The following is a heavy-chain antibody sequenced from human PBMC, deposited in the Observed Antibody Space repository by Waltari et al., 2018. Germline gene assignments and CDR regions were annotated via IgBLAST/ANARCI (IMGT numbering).Heavy chain of an antibody. V-gene: IGHV3-74*01. CDR2: INNAGSST. CDR1: GFNFGRYW. D-gene: IGHD6-6*01. J-gene: IGHJ4*02. CDR3: ARRSTSSAPYFFDY. Sequence: EVQLVESGGGLVQPGGSLRLSCAASGFNFGRYWMHWVRQAPGKGLGWVSRINNAGSSTTYADSVKGRFPISRDNAKNTLDLQLNSLRAEDTAVYFCARRSTSSAPYFFDYWGQGTLVTVSS.